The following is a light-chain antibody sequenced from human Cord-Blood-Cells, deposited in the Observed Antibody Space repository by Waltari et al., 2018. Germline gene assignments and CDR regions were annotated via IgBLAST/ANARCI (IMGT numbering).Light chain of an antibody. Sequence: SYVLTQPPSVYVAPGKTARITCGGNNLGRKSVHWYQQKPGQAPVLVIYYDSDRPSGIPERFSGSNSGNTATLTISRVEAGDEADYYCQVWDSSSDHWVFGGGTKLTVL. CDR1: NLGRKS. J-gene: IGLJ3*02. CDR2: YDS. V-gene: IGLV3-21*04. CDR3: QVWDSSSDHWV.